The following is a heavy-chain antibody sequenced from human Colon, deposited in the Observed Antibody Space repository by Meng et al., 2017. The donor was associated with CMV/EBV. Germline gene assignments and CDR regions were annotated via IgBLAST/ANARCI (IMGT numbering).Heavy chain of an antibody. CDR3: ARDAPGSFYDVWSGLVAP. J-gene: IGHJ5*02. Sequence: FTSYGISWVRQAPGQGLEWMGWISPYSGNTDYAQNLQGRVTMTTDISTSTAYLDLRSLRSDDTAVYYCARDAPGSFYDVWSGLVAPWGQGTLVTVSS. D-gene: IGHD3-3*01. V-gene: IGHV1-18*01. CDR2: ISPYSGNT. CDR1: FTSYG.